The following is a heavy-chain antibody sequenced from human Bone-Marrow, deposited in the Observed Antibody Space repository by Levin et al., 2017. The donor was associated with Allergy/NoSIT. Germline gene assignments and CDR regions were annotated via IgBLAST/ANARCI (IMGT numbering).Heavy chain of an antibody. CDR3: ARTGDFAFDI. V-gene: IGHV5-51*01. J-gene: IGHJ3*02. Sequence: GGSLRLSCKGSGYSFTSYWIGWVRQMPGKGLEWMGIIYPGDSDTRYSPSFQGQVTISAATSISTAYLQWSSLKASDTAMYYCARTGDFAFDIWGQGTMVTVSS. CDR2: IYPGDSDT. CDR1: GYSFTSYW. D-gene: IGHD7-27*01.